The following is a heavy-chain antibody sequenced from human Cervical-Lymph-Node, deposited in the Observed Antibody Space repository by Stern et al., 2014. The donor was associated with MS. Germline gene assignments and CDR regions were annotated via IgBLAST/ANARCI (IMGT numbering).Heavy chain of an antibody. CDR2: IDWDDDK. Sequence: QVTLKESGPALVKPTQTLTLTCTFSVFSLSTSGMRVSWIRQPPGKALEWLARIDWDDDKFYSTSLKTRLTISKDTSKNQVVLTMTNMDPVDTATYYCARIYSPSSGWYRFDYWGQGTLVTVSS. V-gene: IGHV2-70*04. D-gene: IGHD6-19*01. J-gene: IGHJ4*02. CDR1: VFSLSTSGMR. CDR3: ARIYSPSSGWYRFDY.